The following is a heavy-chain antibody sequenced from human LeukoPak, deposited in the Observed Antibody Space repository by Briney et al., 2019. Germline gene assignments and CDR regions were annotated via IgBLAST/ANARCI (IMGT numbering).Heavy chain of an antibody. D-gene: IGHD3-3*01. V-gene: IGHV3-7*01. J-gene: IGHJ6*03. Sequence: HPGGSLRLSCAASGVTFRNYWMTWVRQAPGKGLEWVADIKQDGSEKLYVKSVRGRFTVSRDNAKMSLFLQLNSLRAEDTAVYYCALDNGVVHGVYYIDVWGKGTTVTVS. CDR2: IKQDGSEK. CDR1: GVTFRNYW. CDR3: ALDNGVVHGVYYIDV.